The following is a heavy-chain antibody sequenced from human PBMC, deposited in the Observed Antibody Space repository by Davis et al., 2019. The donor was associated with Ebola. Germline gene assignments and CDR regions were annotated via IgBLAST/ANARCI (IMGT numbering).Heavy chain of an antibody. J-gene: IGHJ3*02. D-gene: IGHD1-26*01. V-gene: IGHV3-23*01. CDR2: LGTSADT. CDR1: GFIFSSYV. CDR3: VKDTSNIWFDI. Sequence: GESLKISCAASGFIFSSYVMSWVRQAPGKGLEWVSTLGTSADTYYADSVKGQFTISRDNSKNTLYLQMNGLRVEDTAIYFCVKDTSNIWFDIWGQGTMVTVSS.